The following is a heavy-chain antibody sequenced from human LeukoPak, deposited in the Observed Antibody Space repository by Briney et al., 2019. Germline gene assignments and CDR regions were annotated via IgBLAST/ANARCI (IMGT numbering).Heavy chain of an antibody. CDR3: AKDQAVAGPGSDY. CDR2: ISGSGGST. V-gene: IGHV3-23*01. Sequence: AGGSLRLSCAASGFTFSSYPMSWVRQAPGKGLEWVSAISGSGGSTYYADSVKGRFTISRDNSKNTLYLQMNSLRAEDTAVYYCAKDQAVAGPGSDYWGQGTLVTVSS. J-gene: IGHJ4*02. CDR1: GFTFSSYP. D-gene: IGHD6-19*01.